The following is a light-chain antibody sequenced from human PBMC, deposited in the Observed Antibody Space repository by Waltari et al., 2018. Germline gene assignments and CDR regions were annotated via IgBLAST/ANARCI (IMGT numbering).Light chain of an antibody. Sequence: QLTQSPSSLSASVVDRVTITCRASQVIANFLAWYQQKPGQAPKLLIYGASTLQTGVPSRFSGSGFGTDFSLTISSLQPEDFATYYCQQLNSYLPFGGGTKVEIK. CDR1: QVIANF. V-gene: IGKV1-9*01. CDR2: GAS. J-gene: IGKJ4*01. CDR3: QQLNSYLP.